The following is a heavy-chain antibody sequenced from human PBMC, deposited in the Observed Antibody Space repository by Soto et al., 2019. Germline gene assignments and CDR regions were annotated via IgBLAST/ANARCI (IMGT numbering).Heavy chain of an antibody. V-gene: IGHV2-5*02. CDR1: GFSLSTSGVG. CDR3: AHSIRYFDWLHRYFDY. CDR2: IYWDDDK. D-gene: IGHD3-9*01. J-gene: IGHJ4*02. Sequence: QITLKEYGPTLVKLTQTLTLTFTFSGFSLSTSGVGVCWIRQPPGTALEWLALIYWDDDKRYSPSLKSRLTITKDTSKKQVVLTMTNMDPVDTATYYCAHSIRYFDWLHRYFDYWGQGTLVTVSS.